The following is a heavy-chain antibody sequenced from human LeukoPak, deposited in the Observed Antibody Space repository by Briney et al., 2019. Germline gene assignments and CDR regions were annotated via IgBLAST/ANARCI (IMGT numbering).Heavy chain of an antibody. D-gene: IGHD2-15*01. J-gene: IGHJ4*02. CDR3: ARRYCSGGTCYLDY. CDR1: GFTFSSYS. CDR2: INSDETYT. Sequence: GGSLRLSCAASGFTFSSYSMNWVRQAPGKGLVWVSRINSDETYTSFADSVKGRFTISRDNAKNTLYLQMNSLRAEDTAVYYCARRYCSGGTCYLDYWGQGTLVTVSS. V-gene: IGHV3-74*01.